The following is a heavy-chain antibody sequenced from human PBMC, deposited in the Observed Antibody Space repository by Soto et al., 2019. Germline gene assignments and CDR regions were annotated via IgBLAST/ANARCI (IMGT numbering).Heavy chain of an antibody. D-gene: IGHD6-13*01. J-gene: IGHJ5*02. V-gene: IGHV3-7*05. CDR1: RFTFSSYW. CDR3: ARDLDSSSWDANWFDP. Sequence: GSLRLSCAASRFTFSSYWMSWVLQAPGKGLEWVANIKQDGSEKYYVDSVKGRFTISRDNAKNSLYLQMNSLRVEDTAVYYCARDLDSSSWDANWFDPWGQGTLVNVSS. CDR2: IKQDGSEK.